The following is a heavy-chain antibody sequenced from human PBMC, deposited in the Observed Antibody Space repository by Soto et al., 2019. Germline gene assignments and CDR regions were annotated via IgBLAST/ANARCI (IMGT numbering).Heavy chain of an antibody. CDR3: ASVRRGGYDSLRYYDGIDV. CDR1: GGSISSSSYY. CDR2: IYYSGST. Sequence: QLQLQESGPGLVKPSATLSLTSTVSGGSISSSSYYWGWIRQPPGKGLEWIGSIYYSGSTYYNPSLRSRVTISVDTSKSQLSVELGAVTAADTAVYYCASVRRGGYDSLRYYDGIDVW. D-gene: IGHD5-12*01. V-gene: IGHV4-39*01. J-gene: IGHJ6*01.